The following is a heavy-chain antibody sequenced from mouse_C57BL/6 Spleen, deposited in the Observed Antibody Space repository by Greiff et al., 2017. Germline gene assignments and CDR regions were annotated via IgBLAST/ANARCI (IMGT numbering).Heavy chain of an antibody. CDR2: ISSGSSTI. CDR3: ARDSYYAMDY. V-gene: IGHV5-17*01. CDR1: GFTFSDYG. J-gene: IGHJ4*01. Sequence: EVKVVESGGGLVKPGGSLTLSCAASGFTFSDYGMHWVRQAPEKGLEWVAYISSGSSTIYYADTVKGRFTISRDNAKNTLFLQMTSLRSEDTAMYYCARDSYYAMDYWGQGTSVTVSS.